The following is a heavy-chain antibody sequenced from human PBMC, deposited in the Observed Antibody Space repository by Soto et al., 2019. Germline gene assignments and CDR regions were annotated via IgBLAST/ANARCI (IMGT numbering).Heavy chain of an antibody. Sequence: PGGSLRLSCGASGFTFSSYNMHWVRQGPGKGLVWVSRINSDGSSTRYADSVKGRFTISRDNSKNTLYLQMNSLRAEDTAVYYCAVGYFIITSCYAPRLYYYGMDVWGQGTTVTVSS. V-gene: IGHV3-74*01. D-gene: IGHD2-2*01. CDR1: GFTFSSYN. J-gene: IGHJ6*02. CDR3: AVGYFIITSCYAPRLYYYGMDV. CDR2: INSDGSST.